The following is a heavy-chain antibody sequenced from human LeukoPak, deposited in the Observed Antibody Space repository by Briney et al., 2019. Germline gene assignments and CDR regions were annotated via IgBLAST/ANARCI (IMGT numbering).Heavy chain of an antibody. CDR3: AKDRGYYGSGSSTNYYYYYGMNV. V-gene: IGHV3-23*01. CDR1: GFTFSSYA. D-gene: IGHD3-10*01. CDR2: ISGSGGST. J-gene: IGHJ6*02. Sequence: GGSLRLSCAASGFTFSSYAMSWVRQAPGKGLEWVSAISGSGGSTYYADSVKGRFTISRDNSKNTLYLQMNSLRAEDTAVYYCAKDRGYYGSGSSTNYYYYYGMNVWGQGTTVTVSS.